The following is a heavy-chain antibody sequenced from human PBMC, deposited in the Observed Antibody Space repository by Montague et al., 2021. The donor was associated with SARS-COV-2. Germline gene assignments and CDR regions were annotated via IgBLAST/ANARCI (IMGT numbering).Heavy chain of an antibody. D-gene: IGHD3-10*01. CDR3: ARVRYYGSGTSLGMDV. J-gene: IGHJ6*02. Sequence: SETLSLTCAVSGGSFSGYYWSWIRQPPGKGLEWIGEINHSGSANYYPSSKSRVNISVDTSKNQFSLKLSSVTAADTAVYYCARVRYYGSGTSLGMDVWGQGTTVTVSS. CDR2: INHSGSA. V-gene: IGHV4-34*01. CDR1: GGSFSGYY.